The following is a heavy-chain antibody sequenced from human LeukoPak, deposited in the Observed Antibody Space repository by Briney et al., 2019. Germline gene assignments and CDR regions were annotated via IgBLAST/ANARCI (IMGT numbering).Heavy chain of an antibody. Sequence: GGPLRLSCAASGLTFSSHAMHWVRQAPGKGPEYVSAIVSNGGNTYYADSVRGRFTISRDNSKDTVYLQMGSLRPEDRAVYYCARGGYYAASDIWGQGALVTVSS. D-gene: IGHD3-3*01. CDR3: ARGGYYAASDI. CDR1: GLTFSSHA. J-gene: IGHJ4*02. V-gene: IGHV3-64*02. CDR2: IVSNGGNT.